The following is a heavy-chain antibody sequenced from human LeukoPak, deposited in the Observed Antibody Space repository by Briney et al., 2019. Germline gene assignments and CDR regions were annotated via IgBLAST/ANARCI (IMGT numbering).Heavy chain of an antibody. CDR3: ARGGCSGGSCYGY. Sequence: GASVKVSCKASGGTFSSYAISWVRQAPGQGLEWMGGINPNSGGTNYAQKFQGRVTMTRDTSISTAYMELSRLRSDDTAVYYCARGGCSGGSCYGYWGQGTLVTVSS. D-gene: IGHD2-15*01. J-gene: IGHJ4*02. CDR2: INPNSGGT. CDR1: GGTFSSYA. V-gene: IGHV1-2*02.